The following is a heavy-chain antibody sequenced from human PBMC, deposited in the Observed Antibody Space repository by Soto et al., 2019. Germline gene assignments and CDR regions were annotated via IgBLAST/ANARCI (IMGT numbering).Heavy chain of an antibody. J-gene: IGHJ4*02. Sequence: SVQVSCKASGGTFSSYTISWVRQAPGQGLEWMGRIIPILGIANYAQKFQGRVTITADKSTSTAYMELSSLRSEDTAVYYCARDSAENCNEAEAFDYWGQGTLVTVSS. CDR1: GGTFSSYT. D-gene: IGHD1-1*01. CDR3: ARDSAENCNEAEAFDY. V-gene: IGHV1-69*04. CDR2: IIPILGIA.